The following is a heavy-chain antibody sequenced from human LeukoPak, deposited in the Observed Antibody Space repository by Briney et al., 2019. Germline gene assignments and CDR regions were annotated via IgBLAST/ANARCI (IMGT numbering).Heavy chain of an antibody. CDR1: GFTFSDYY. CDR3: VTAPTRTYSVY. CDR2: ISSSADTI. D-gene: IGHD2-15*01. J-gene: IGHJ4*02. Sequence: GGSLRLSCVASGFTFSDYYMSWIRQTPEKGLEWVSYISSSADTIYYTDSVKGRFTISRDNAKNSLSLQMNSLRPEDTAVYYCVTAPTRTYSVYWGQGILVTVSS. V-gene: IGHV3-11*04.